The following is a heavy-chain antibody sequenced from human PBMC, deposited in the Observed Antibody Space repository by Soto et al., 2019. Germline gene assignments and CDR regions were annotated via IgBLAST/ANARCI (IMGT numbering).Heavy chain of an antibody. Sequence: EVQLVESGGGLVQPGGYLRLSCEASGFTFRTYYMHWVRQGTGKGLEWVSGISAAGDPDYADSVEGRLTISRENAQNSFFLQMNSLRVGDTAVYYCARTDRDFYGLDVWGQGTTVIVSS. J-gene: IGHJ6*02. CDR3: ARTDRDFYGLDV. V-gene: IGHV3-13*05. CDR1: GFTFRTYY. CDR2: ISAAGDP.